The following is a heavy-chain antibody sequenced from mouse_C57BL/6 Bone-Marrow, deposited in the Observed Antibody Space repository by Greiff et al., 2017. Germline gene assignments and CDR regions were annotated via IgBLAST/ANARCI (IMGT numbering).Heavy chain of an antibody. CDR3: ASGGGYDDWFAY. CDR1: GFSLTSYG. CDR2: IWGVGST. Sequence: VKLMESGPGLVAPSQSLSITCTVSGFSLTSYGVDWVRQSPGKGLEWLGVIWGVGSTNYNSALKSRLSISKNNSKSQVFLKMNSLQTDDTAMYYCASGGGYDDWFAYWGQGTLVTVSA. D-gene: IGHD2-2*01. V-gene: IGHV2-6*01. J-gene: IGHJ3*01.